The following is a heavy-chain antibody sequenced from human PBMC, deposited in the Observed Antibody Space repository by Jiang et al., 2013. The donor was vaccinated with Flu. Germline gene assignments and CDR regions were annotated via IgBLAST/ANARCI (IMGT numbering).Heavy chain of an antibody. CDR1: GDSMSSYY. J-gene: IGHJ4*02. CDR2: LLQWEH. CDR3: ARFDCSAASCYIIDY. V-gene: IGHV4-59*08. D-gene: IGHD2-15*01. Sequence: SLTCTVSGDSMSSYYWSWIRQPPREGTGVDWIHLLQWEHQLQPSLKSRVTISVDTSKNQFSLKLSSVTAADTAVYYCARFDCSAASCYIIDYWGQGTLVTVSS.